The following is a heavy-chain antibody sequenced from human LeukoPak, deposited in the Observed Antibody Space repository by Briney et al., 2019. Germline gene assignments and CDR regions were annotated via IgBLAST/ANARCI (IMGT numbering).Heavy chain of an antibody. CDR1: GGSISSSTSY. CDR3: ARNASDSGTSYFDY. V-gene: IGHV4-39*01. J-gene: IGHJ4*02. D-gene: IGHD1-26*01. Sequence: RSETLSLTCTVSGGSISSSTSYWGWLRQPPGEALECFGCIYYCRSTSYNPSLKSRLTISVDTSKKQFSLKLDSVTAADTAVYYCARNASDSGTSYFDYWGQGTLVTVSS. CDR2: IYYCRST.